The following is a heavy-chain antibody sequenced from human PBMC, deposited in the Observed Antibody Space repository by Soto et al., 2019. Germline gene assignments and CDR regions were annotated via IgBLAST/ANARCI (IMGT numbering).Heavy chain of an antibody. Sequence: GASVKVSCKASGYTFTGYYMHWVRQAPGQGLEWMGWINPNSGGTNYAQKFQGRVTMTRDTSISTAYMELSRLRSDDTAVYYCARVSNLTPRPLFGYWGQGTLVTVSS. D-gene: IGHD1-1*01. CDR3: ARVSNLTPRPLFGY. V-gene: IGHV1-2*02. CDR1: GYTFTGYY. J-gene: IGHJ4*02. CDR2: INPNSGGT.